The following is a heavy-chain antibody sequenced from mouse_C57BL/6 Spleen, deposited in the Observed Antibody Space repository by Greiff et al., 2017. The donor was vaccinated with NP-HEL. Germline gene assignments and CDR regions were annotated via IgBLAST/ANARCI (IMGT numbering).Heavy chain of an antibody. CDR3: APFDGSSYGY. D-gene: IGHD1-1*01. J-gene: IGHJ2*01. CDR1: GYTFTSYW. Sequence: QVQLQQPGAELVRPGTSVKLSCKASGYTFTSYWMHWVKQRPGQGLEWIGVIDPSDSYTNYNQKFKGKATLTVDTSSSTAYMQLSSLTSEDSAVYYCAPFDGSSYGYWGQGTTLTVSS. CDR2: IDPSDSYT. V-gene: IGHV1-59*01.